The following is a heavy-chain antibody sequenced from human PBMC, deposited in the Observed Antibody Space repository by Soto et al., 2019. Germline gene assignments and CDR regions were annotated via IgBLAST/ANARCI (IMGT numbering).Heavy chain of an antibody. CDR1: GFTFSSYG. Sequence: PGGSLRLSCAASGFTFSSYGMHWVRQAPGKGLEWVAVIWYDGSNKYYADSVKGRFTISRDNSKNTLYLQMNSLRAEDTAVHYCARDHSPQGIYGMDVWGQGTTVTVSS. V-gene: IGHV3-33*01. CDR3: ARDHSPQGIYGMDV. J-gene: IGHJ6*02. D-gene: IGHD6-13*01. CDR2: IWYDGSNK.